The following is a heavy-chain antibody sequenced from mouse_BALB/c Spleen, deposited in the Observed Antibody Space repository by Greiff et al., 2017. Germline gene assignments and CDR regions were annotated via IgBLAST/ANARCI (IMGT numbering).Heavy chain of an antibody. V-gene: IGHV5-17*02. CDR1: GFTFSSFG. Sequence: EVMLVESGGGLVQPGGSRKLSCAASGFTFSSFGMHWVRQAPEKGLEWVAYISSGSSTIYYADTVKGRFTISRDNPKNTLFLQMSSLRSEDTAMYYCARRGFTTATWYFDVWGAGTTVTVSS. CDR2: ISSGSSTI. J-gene: IGHJ1*01. D-gene: IGHD1-2*01. CDR3: ARRGFTTATWYFDV.